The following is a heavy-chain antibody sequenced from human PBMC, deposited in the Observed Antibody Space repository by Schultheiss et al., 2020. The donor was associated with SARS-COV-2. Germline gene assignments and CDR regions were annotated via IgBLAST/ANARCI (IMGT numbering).Heavy chain of an antibody. CDR2: ISHSGSFL. CDR1: GFTFSDYS. D-gene: IGHD5-12*01. J-gene: IGHJ4*02. V-gene: IGHV3-21*04. CDR3: ARHAQKYSGYDYVEL. Sequence: GGSLRLSCAASGFTFSDYSMNWVRQAPGKGLEWVSSISHSGSFLYYADSVRGRFTISRDNAKNSLYLQMNSLRAEDTAVFYCARHAQKYSGYDYVELWGQGTLVTVSS.